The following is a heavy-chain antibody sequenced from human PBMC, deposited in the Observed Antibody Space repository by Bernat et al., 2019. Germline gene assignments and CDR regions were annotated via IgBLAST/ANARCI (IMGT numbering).Heavy chain of an antibody. J-gene: IGHJ4*02. Sequence: EVQLVESGGGLVQPGGSLRLSCAASGFAFSSYWMSWVRQAPGKGLEWVANIKQDGSEKYYVDSVKGRFTISRDNAKNSLYLQMNSLRAEDTAVYYCVRGLRFLEWLFDYWGQGTLVTVSS. CDR1: GFAFSSYW. CDR3: VRGLRFLEWLFDY. D-gene: IGHD3-3*01. CDR2: IKQDGSEK. V-gene: IGHV3-7*03.